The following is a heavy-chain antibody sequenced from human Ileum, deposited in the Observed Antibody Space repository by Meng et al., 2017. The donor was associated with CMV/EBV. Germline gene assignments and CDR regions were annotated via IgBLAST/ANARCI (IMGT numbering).Heavy chain of an antibody. CDR3: AKDLGIGGIGATNEY. V-gene: IGHV3-23*03. CDR1: GFTFSSYG. D-gene: IGHD2-8*01. Sequence: SGFTFSSYGLNWVRQDQGKGLEWVSIIYSGSTSIYYADSVKGRFTISRDDSKNTLYLHMNSLRAEDAAVYYCAKDLGIGGIGATNEYWGQGTLVTVSS. J-gene: IGHJ4*02. CDR2: IYSGSTSI.